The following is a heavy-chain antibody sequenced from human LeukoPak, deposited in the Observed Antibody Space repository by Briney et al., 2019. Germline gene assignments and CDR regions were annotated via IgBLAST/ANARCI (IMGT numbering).Heavy chain of an antibody. CDR3: ARGGGSGYQFDY. CDR1: GFTFSSYA. CDR2: ISYDGSNK. J-gene: IGHJ4*02. V-gene: IGHV3-30*04. Sequence: GGPLRLSCAASGFTFSSYAMHWLREAPGKGLEWVADISYDGSNKYYADSVKGRYTLSRDNSKNTLYLQMNSLRAEDTAVYYWARGGGSGYQFDYWGQGTLVTVSS. D-gene: IGHD3-22*01.